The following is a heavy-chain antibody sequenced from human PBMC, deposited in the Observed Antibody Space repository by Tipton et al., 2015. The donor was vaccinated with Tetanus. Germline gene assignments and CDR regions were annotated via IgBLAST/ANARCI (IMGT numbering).Heavy chain of an antibody. D-gene: IGHD3-22*01. CDR1: GGSISGGGYS. J-gene: IGHJ4*02. Sequence: TLSLTCDVSGGSISGGGYSWSWIRQPPGPGKGLEWIGYIYESGTTHYNPSLKSRVTLSLDMSKNRVSLNLTSVTAADTAVYYCARAVRFYYDSSTYYQYYFDSWGQGTLVTVSS. CDR3: ARAVRFYYDSSTYYQYYFDS. CDR2: IYESGTT. V-gene: IGHV4-30-2*01.